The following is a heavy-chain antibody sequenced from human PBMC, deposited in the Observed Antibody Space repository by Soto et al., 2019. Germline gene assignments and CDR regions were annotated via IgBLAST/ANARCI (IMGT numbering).Heavy chain of an antibody. CDR3: AREYSMVMVRGTKAWFDP. J-gene: IGHJ5*02. CDR1: GYTXSSYG. V-gene: IGHV1-18*04. Sequence: SXKVSFKASGYTXSSYGIGLVRQAPGQGLEWMGWISAYNGNTNYAQKLQGRVTITTDTYTSTAYMELRSLRSDDTAVYYCAREYSMVMVRGTKAWFDPWGQGNLVTVSA. D-gene: IGHD3-10*01. CDR2: ISAYNGNT.